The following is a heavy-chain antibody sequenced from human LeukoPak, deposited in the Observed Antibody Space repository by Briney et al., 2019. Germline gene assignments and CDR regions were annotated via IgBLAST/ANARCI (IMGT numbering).Heavy chain of an antibody. V-gene: IGHV1-2*02. CDR3: ARGGYCTNGVCSHDAFDI. D-gene: IGHD2-8*01. CDR2: INPNSGGT. CDR1: GYTCTGYY. J-gene: IGHJ3*02. Sequence: GASVKVSCKASGYTCTGYYMHWVRQAPGQGLEWMGWINPNSGGTNYAQKFQGRVTMTRDTSISTAYMELSRLRSDDTAVYYCARGGYCTNGVCSHDAFDIWGQGTMVTVSS.